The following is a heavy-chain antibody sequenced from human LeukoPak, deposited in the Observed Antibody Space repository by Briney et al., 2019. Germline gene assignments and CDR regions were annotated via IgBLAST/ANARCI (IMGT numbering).Heavy chain of an antibody. Sequence: SVKVSCKASGGTFSSYAISWVRQAPGQGLEWMGGIIPIFGTANYAQKFQGRVTITADESTSTAYMELSSLRSEDTAVYYCATSIGYCSSTSCYLRAFDIWGQGTMVTVSS. CDR3: ATSIGYCSSTSCYLRAFDI. CDR1: GGTFSSYA. CDR2: IIPIFGTA. V-gene: IGHV1-69*13. J-gene: IGHJ3*02. D-gene: IGHD2-2*01.